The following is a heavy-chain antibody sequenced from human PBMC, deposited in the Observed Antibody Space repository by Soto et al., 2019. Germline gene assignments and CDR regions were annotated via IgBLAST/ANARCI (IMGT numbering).Heavy chain of an antibody. CDR2: IYYSGST. V-gene: IGHV4-59*01. J-gene: IGHJ4*02. Sequence: QVQLQESGPGLVKPSETLSLTCTVSGGSISSYYWSWIRQPPGKGLEWIGYIYYSGSTNYNPSLKSRVTISVDTSKTQFSLQLSSVTAADTAVYYCARRGGAHYYFDYWGQGTLVTVSS. CDR3: ARRGGAHYYFDY. CDR1: GGSISSYY. D-gene: IGHD1-26*01.